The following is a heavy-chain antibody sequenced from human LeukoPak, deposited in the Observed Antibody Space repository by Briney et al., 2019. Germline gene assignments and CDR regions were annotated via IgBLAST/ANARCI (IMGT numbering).Heavy chain of an antibody. V-gene: IGHV3-33*01. CDR1: GFTFSSYG. CDR3: ARDEVTTPRD. J-gene: IGHJ4*02. Sequence: PGGSLRLSCAASGFTFSSYGMHWVRQAPGKGLEWVAVMWYDGSNKYYADSVKGRFTISGDNSKNTLYLQMHSLRAEDTAVYYCARDEVTTPRDWGQGTLVTVSS. D-gene: IGHD4-17*01. CDR2: MWYDGSNK.